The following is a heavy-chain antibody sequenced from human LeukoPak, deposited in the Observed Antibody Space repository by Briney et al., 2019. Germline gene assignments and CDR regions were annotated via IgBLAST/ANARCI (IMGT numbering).Heavy chain of an antibody. CDR3: ARSLGDYDPQVY. J-gene: IGHJ4*02. D-gene: IGHD3-16*01. CDR1: GFTFSSYS. CDR2: ISSSSSYI. Sequence: GGSLRLSCAASGFTFSSYSMNWVRQAPGKGLEWVSSISSSSSYIYYADSVKGRFTISRDNAKNSLYLQMNSLRAEDTAVYYCARSLGDYDPQVYWGQGTLVTVSS. V-gene: IGHV3-21*01.